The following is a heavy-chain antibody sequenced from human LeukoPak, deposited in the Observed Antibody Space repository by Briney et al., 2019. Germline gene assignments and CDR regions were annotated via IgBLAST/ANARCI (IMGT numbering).Heavy chain of an antibody. CDR2: IYYSGST. CDR1: GGSISSYY. Sequence: SETLSLNCTVSGGSISSYYWSWIRQPPGKGLEWIGYIYYSGSTNYNPSLKSRVTISVDTSKNQFSLKLSSVTAADTAVYYCARGVTDYYDSSGYYPDYWGQGTLVTVSS. V-gene: IGHV4-59*01. D-gene: IGHD3-22*01. J-gene: IGHJ4*02. CDR3: ARGVTDYYDSSGYYPDY.